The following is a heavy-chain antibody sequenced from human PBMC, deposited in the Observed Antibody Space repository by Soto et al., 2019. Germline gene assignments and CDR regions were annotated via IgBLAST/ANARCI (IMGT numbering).Heavy chain of an antibody. CDR3: ARRGTSSWYGNWFEP. CDR2: ISAYNGNT. Sequence: ASVKVSCKASGCTFTSYGISWVRQAPGQGLEWMGWISAYNGNTNYAQKLQGRVTMTTDTSTSTAYMELRSLRSDDTAVYYCARRGTSSWYGNWFEPWGQGTLVTVSS. V-gene: IGHV1-18*01. D-gene: IGHD6-13*01. CDR1: GCTFTSYG. J-gene: IGHJ5*02.